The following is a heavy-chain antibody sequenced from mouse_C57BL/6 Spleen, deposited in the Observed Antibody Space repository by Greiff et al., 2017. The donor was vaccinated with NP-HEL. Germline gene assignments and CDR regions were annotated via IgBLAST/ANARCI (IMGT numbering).Heavy chain of an antibody. Sequence: QVQLQQSGAELVMPGASVKLSCKASGYTFTSYWMHWVKQRPGQGLEWIGEIDPSDSYTNYNQKFKGKSTLTVDKSSSTAYMQLSSLTSEDSAVYYCARRGYYGSGYFDVWGTGTTVTVSS. V-gene: IGHV1-69*01. CDR1: GYTFTSYW. J-gene: IGHJ1*03. CDR3: ARRGYYGSGYFDV. CDR2: IDPSDSYT. D-gene: IGHD1-1*01.